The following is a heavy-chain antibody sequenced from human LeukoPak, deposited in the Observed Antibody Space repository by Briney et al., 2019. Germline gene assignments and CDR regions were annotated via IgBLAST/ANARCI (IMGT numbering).Heavy chain of an antibody. CDR2: IYYSGST. J-gene: IGHJ4*02. D-gene: IGHD1-26*01. CDR3: ARQRKGTVGATSLDY. Sequence: SETLSLTCTVSGGSIRSSNYYWGWIRQPPGKGLEWIGSIYYSGSTYYNPSLKSRVTISVDTSKNQFSLKLSSVTAADTAVYYCARQRKGTVGATSLDYWGQGTLVTVSS. CDR1: GGSIRSSNYY. V-gene: IGHV4-39*01.